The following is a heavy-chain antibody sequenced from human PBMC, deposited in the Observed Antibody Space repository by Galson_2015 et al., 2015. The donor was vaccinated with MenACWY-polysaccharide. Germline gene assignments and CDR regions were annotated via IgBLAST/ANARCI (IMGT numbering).Heavy chain of an antibody. J-gene: IGHJ6*02. V-gene: IGHV3-23*01. CDR3: ARDVAGSDYYEKEMDG. CDR2: IAAGARGNT. D-gene: IGHD3-3*01. Sequence: PLRLSCAASRFIFRNYAMSWVRRAPGRGLEWVALIAAGARGNTHYADSVKGRFTISRDDSKNTLFLRMESLRAEDTAVYYCARDVAGSDYYEKEMDGRRQGTTVTVSS. CDR1: RFIFRNYA.